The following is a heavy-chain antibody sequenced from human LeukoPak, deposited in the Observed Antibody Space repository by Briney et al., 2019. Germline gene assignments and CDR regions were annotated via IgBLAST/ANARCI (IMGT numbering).Heavy chain of an antibody. CDR3: ARGSEMATPYYYAMDV. CDR1: GGSISSSSYY. V-gene: IGHV4-39*01. CDR2: IYYSGST. Sequence: SETLSLTCSVSGGSISSSSYYWGWIRQPPGKGLEWIGRIYYSGSTYYNPSLKSRVTISVDTSRNQFSLRLSSVTAADTAVYYCARGSEMATPYYYAMDVWGQGTTVTVSS. J-gene: IGHJ6*02. D-gene: IGHD5-24*01.